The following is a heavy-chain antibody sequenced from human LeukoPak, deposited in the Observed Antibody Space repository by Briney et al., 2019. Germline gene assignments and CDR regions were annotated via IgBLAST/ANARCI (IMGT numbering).Heavy chain of an antibody. CDR1: GYTFTGHY. V-gene: IGHV1-2*02. CDR3: ARAIYSGYDLSSDY. Sequence: ASVKVSCKASGYTFTGHYMHWVRQAPGQGLKWMGWINPNSGGTNYAQKFQGRVTMTRDTSISTAYMELSRLRSDDTAVYYCARAIYSGYDLSSDYWGQGTLVTVSS. D-gene: IGHD5-12*01. CDR2: INPNSGGT. J-gene: IGHJ4*02.